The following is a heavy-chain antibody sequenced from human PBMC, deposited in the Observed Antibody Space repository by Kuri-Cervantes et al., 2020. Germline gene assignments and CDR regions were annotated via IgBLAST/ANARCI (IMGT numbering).Heavy chain of an antibody. D-gene: IGHD4-11*01. CDR2: MFHSGNS. V-gene: IGHV4-59*01. J-gene: IGHJ5*02. Sequence: SETLSLTCTVSGGSIGNYYWSWIRQPPGKGLEWIGYMFHSGNSNFDPSLKSRVTMSIDTSKNQISLRLSSVTAADTAIYYCARGLREYSACEMVSWGQGTLVTVSS. CDR1: GGSIGNYY. CDR3: ARGLREYSACEMVS.